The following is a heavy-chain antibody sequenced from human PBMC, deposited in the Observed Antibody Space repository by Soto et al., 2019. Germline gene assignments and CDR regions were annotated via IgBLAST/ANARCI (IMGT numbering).Heavy chain of an antibody. V-gene: IGHV2-5*02. J-gene: IGHJ5*02. D-gene: IGHD6-13*01. CDR3: ELLEFSSGWYRNWFDA. CDR2: IYWDDDK. Sequence: QITLKESGPTLVKPTQTLTLTCTFSGFSLSTSGVGVGWIRQPPGKALEWLALIYWDDDKRHSPSPKSRLTTTKDTSKNQEIITRTHMDQVATSSYDCELLEFSSGWYRNWFDAWGQGILVTVSS. CDR1: GFSLSTSGVG.